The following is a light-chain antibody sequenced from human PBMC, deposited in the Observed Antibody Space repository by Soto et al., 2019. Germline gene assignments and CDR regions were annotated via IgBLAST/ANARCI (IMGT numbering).Light chain of an antibody. J-gene: IGKJ1*01. V-gene: IGKV1-39*01. CDR2: AAS. CDR3: QQYNSYS. Sequence: DIQMYQNTSSLSASVVDRITITCRASQIISSYLNWYQQKPGKVPKLLIYAASSLQSGVPSRFSGSGSGTEFTLTISSLQPDDFATYYCQQYNSYSFAQGTKVDIK. CDR1: QIISSY.